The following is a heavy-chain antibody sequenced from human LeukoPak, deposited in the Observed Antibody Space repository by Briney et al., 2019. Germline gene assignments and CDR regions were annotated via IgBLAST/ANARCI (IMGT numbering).Heavy chain of an antibody. CDR2: IRSKAYGGTT. D-gene: IGHD5-18*01. CDR1: GFTFGDYV. J-gene: IGHJ4*02. CDR3: ARDGATWIQPIRLHGVWYFDY. Sequence: GGSLRLSCTASGFTFGDYVMSWVRQAPGKGLEWVGFIRSKAYGGTTEYAASVKGRFTISRDDSKSIAYLQMNSLRAEDTAVYYCARDGATWIQPIRLHGVWYFDYWGQGTLVTVSS. V-gene: IGHV3-49*04.